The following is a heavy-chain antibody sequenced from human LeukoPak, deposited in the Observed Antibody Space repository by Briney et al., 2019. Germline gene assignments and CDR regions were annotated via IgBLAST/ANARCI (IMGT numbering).Heavy chain of an antibody. CDR3: ARGLTIFGVVNDAFDI. V-gene: IGHV3-74*01. CDR2: INSDGSST. CDR1: GFTFSSYW. J-gene: IGHJ3*02. D-gene: IGHD3-3*01. Sequence: PGGSLRLSCAASGFTFSSYWMHWVRQAPGKGLVWVSLINSDGSSTIYADSVKGRFTISRDNAENTLCLQMKSLRAEDTAVYYCARGLTIFGVVNDAFDIWGQGTMVTVSS.